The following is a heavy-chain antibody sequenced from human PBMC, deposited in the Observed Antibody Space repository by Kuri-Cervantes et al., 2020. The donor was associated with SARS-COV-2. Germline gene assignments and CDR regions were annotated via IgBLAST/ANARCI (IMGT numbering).Heavy chain of an antibody. CDR3: ARGAAVAWVDY. V-gene: IGHV3-48*04. Sequence: GEPLKTPCAASGFTFSSYSMNWVRQAPGKGLEWVSYISSSSSTIYYADSVNGRFTISRDNAKNSLYLQMNSLRAEDTAVYYCARGAAVAWVDYWGQGTLVTVSS. J-gene: IGHJ4*02. D-gene: IGHD6-19*01. CDR1: GFTFSSYS. CDR2: ISSSSSTI.